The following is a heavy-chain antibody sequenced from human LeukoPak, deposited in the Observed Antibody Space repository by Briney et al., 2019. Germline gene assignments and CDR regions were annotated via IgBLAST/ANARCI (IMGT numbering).Heavy chain of an antibody. V-gene: IGHV3-9*01. J-gene: IGHJ5*02. D-gene: IGHD6-19*01. Sequence: GGSLRLSCAPSGFMFNDYALHWVRQAPGKGLEWVSSISWNSGNMYYVDSVKGRFTISRDNSKNTLYLQMNSLRAEDTAVYYCARAGYSSGFFEPWGQGTLVTVSS. CDR2: ISWNSGNM. CDR3: ARAGYSSGFFEP. CDR1: GFMFNDYA.